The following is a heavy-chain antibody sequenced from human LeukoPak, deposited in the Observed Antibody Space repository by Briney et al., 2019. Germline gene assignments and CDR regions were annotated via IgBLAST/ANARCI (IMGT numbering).Heavy chain of an antibody. CDR3: ARGGAGYYFDS. CDR1: GFNFRTKW. J-gene: IGHJ4*02. V-gene: IGHV3-7*01. Sequence: GGSLRLSCAASGFNFRTKWMSWVRPPPGKGLEWVANVNEDGSEKYYVDSLKGRFTITRDNAENSLYLHMNSLRAEDTAVYYCARGGAGYYFDSWGQGTLLTVSS. D-gene: IGHD6-19*01. CDR2: VNEDGSEK.